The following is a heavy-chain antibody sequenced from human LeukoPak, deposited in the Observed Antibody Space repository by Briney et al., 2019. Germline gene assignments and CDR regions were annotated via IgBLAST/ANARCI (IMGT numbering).Heavy chain of an antibody. CDR2: ISGSGGST. D-gene: IGHD3-9*01. CDR1: GFTFSSYG. V-gene: IGHV3-23*01. J-gene: IGHJ4*02. Sequence: GGSLRLSCAASGFTFSSYGMSWVRQAPGKVLEWVSAISGSGGSTYYADSVKGRFTISRDNSKNTLYLQMNSLRAEDTAVYYCAKGGPLYYDILTGYYSWYFDYWGQGTLVTVSS. CDR3: AKGGPLYYDILTGYYSWYFDY.